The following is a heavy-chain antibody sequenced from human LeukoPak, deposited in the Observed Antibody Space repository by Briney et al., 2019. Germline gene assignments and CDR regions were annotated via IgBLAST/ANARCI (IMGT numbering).Heavy chain of an antibody. CDR3: ARDRSEGYFDY. Sequence: GGSLRLSCAASGFTFSNYGIHWVRQAPGKGLEWVAFIWYDGDTKCYVDSVKGRFTVSRDNSKNTLYLQMNSLRAEDTAVYYCARDRSEGYFDYWGQGTPVTVSS. CDR1: GFTFSNYG. CDR2: IWYDGDTK. V-gene: IGHV3-33*01. J-gene: IGHJ4*02.